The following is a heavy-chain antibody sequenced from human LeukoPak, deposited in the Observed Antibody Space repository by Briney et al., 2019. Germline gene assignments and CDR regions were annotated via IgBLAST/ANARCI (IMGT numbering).Heavy chain of an antibody. CDR2: IIPIFGTA. CDR3: ATGPGYWNNDAFDI. CDR1: GGSFSSYA. D-gene: IGHD1/OR15-1a*01. V-gene: IGHV1-69*05. J-gene: IGHJ3*02. Sequence: SVKVSCKAPGGSFSSYAISWVRQAPGQGLEWMGRIIPIFGTANYAPKFQGRVTITTDESTSTAYMELSSLRSEDTAVYYCATGPGYWNNDAFDIWGQGTMVTVSS.